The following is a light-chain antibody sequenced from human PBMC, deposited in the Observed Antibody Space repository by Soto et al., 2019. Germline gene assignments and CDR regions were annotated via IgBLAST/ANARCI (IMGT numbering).Light chain of an antibody. CDR1: SSDVGGYYY. CDR2: QVT. Sequence: QSALTQPASVSGSPGQSITISCTGTSSDVGGYYYVSWYQHHPGKAPKLIIYQVTSRPSGVSNRFSASKSGNTASLTISALQAEDEALYYCCSYSSSSTVYVFGTGTKLTVL. V-gene: IGLV2-14*01. CDR3: CSYSSSSTVYV. J-gene: IGLJ1*01.